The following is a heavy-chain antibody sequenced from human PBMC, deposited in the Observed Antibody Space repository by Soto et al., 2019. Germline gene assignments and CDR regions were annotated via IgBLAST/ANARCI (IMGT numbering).Heavy chain of an antibody. Sequence: QVQLVQSGAEVKKPGSSVKVSCKASGGTFSSYAISWVRQAPGQGLEWMGGIIPIFGTANYAQKFQGRVKLTADESTSTIYMELSSLRSEDTAVYYCASGWIRVVPAAISTQGHYYYYYGMDVWGQGTTVTVSS. CDR1: GGTFSSYA. V-gene: IGHV1-69*01. D-gene: IGHD2-2*02. CDR3: ASGWIRVVPAAISTQGHYYYYYGMDV. CDR2: IIPIFGTA. J-gene: IGHJ6*02.